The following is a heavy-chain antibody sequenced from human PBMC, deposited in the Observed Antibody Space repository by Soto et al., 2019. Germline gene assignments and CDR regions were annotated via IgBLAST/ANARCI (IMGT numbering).Heavy chain of an antibody. V-gene: IGHV3-30*18. CDR2: ISYDGSNK. Sequence: ESGGGVVQPGRSLRLSCAASGFTFSSYGMHWVRQAPGKGLEWVAVISYDGSNKYYADSVKGRFTISRDNSKNTLYLQMNSLRAEDTAVYYCAKDGTSGWPRIYGMDVWGQGTTVTVSS. CDR1: GFTFSSYG. CDR3: AKDGTSGWPRIYGMDV. J-gene: IGHJ6*02. D-gene: IGHD6-19*01.